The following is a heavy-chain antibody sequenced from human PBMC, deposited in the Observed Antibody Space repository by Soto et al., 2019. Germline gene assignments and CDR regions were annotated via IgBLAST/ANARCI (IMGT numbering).Heavy chain of an antibody. D-gene: IGHD6-13*01. CDR2: IYYSGST. CDR3: ARSFAAGPGVDGSSWYYFDY. CDR1: GGSFSGYY. J-gene: IGHJ4*02. Sequence: SETLSLTCAVYGGSFSGYYWSWIRQPPGKGLEWIGYIYYSGSTNYNPSLKSRVTISVDTSKNQFSLKLSSVTAADTAVYYCARSFAAGPGVDGSSWYYFDYWGQGTLVTVSS. V-gene: IGHV4-59*01.